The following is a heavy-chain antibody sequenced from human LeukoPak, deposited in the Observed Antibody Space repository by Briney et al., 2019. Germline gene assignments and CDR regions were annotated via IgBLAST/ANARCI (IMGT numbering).Heavy chain of an antibody. V-gene: IGHV4-59*12. Sequence: SETLSLTCTVSGGSISSYYWSWIRQPPGKGLEWIGYIYYSGSTNYNPSLKSRVTISVDTSKNQFSLKLSSMTAADTAVYYCAREKGSNYYYYYMDVWGKGTTVTVSS. CDR3: AREKGSNYYYYYMDV. J-gene: IGHJ6*03. CDR1: GGSISSYY. CDR2: IYYSGST. D-gene: IGHD2-15*01.